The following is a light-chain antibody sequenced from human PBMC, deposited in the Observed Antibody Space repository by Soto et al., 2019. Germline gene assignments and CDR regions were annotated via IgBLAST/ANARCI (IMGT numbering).Light chain of an antibody. CDR1: QSISSY. J-gene: IGKJ2*01. V-gene: IGKV1-39*01. Sequence: DSQMTQSPSSLSASVGDRVTITCRASQSISSYVTWYQQKPGKAPNLLIYAASSLQSGVPSRFSGSGSGTDFTLTIRSLQPDDFATYYCQQSYISPYTFGQGTKLEIK. CDR3: QQSYISPYT. CDR2: AAS.